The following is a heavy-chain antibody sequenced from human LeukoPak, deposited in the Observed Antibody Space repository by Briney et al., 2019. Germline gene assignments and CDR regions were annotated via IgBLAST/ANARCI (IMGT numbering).Heavy chain of an antibody. CDR2: IYYTGST. V-gene: IGHV4-39*01. Sequence: SETLSLTCTVSGGSFSSSSYYWGWIRQPPGKGLEWIGTIYYTGSTYYNPSLKSRVTISVDTSKNQFSLTLSSVTAADTAVYYCARTGGEFNYFDYWGQGTLVTVSS. CDR1: GGSFSSSSYY. CDR3: ARTGGEFNYFDY. J-gene: IGHJ4*02. D-gene: IGHD3-16*01.